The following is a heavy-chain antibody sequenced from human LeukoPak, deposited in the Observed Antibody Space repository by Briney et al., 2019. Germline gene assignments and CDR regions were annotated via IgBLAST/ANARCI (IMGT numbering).Heavy chain of an antibody. D-gene: IGHD2-2*01. CDR1: GYTFTSYG. Sequence: GASVKVSCKASGYTFTSYGISWVRQAPGQGLEWMGWISAYNGNTNYAQKLQGRVHMTTDTSTSTAYMELRSLRSDDTAVYYCARDIVVVPAAMREVWFDPWGQGTLVTVSS. CDR3: ARDIVVVPAAMREVWFDP. J-gene: IGHJ5*02. V-gene: IGHV1-18*01. CDR2: ISAYNGNT.